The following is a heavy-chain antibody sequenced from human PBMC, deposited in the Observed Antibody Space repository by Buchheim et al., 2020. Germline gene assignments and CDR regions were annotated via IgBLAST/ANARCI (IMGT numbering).Heavy chain of an antibody. V-gene: IGHV3-23*04. CDR1: GFTFSSYA. J-gene: IGHJ4*02. Sequence: EVQLVESGGGLVQPGGSLRLSCAASGFTFSSYAMSWVRQAPGKGLEWVSAISGSGVSTYYAGSVKGRFTISRDNSKNTLYPQMNSLRAEDTAVYYCAKERMGYCSSTSCPNESWGQGTL. CDR3: AKERMGYCSSTSCPNES. CDR2: ISGSGVST. D-gene: IGHD2-2*01.